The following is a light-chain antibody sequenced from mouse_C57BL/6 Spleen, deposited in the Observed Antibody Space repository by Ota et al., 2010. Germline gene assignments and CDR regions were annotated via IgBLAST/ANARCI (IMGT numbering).Light chain of an antibody. V-gene: IGKV12-46*01. J-gene: IGKJ4*01. Sequence: DIQMTQSPAPYLYLWXKLVTITCRASENIYSNLAWYQQKQGKSPQLLVYAATNLADGVPSRFSGSGSGTQYSLKINSLQSEDFGSYYCQHFWGTPFTFGSGTKLEIK. CDR2: AAT. CDR1: ENIYSN. CDR3: QHFWGTPFT.